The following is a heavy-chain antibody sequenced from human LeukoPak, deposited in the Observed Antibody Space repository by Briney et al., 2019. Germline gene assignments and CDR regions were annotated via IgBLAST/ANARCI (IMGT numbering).Heavy chain of an antibody. D-gene: IGHD4-17*01. CDR3: ARAVTTDVLVSSHGVDY. CDR1: GYTFTGYY. CDR2: INPNSGGT. V-gene: IGHV1-2*02. J-gene: IGHJ4*02. Sequence: ASVKVSCKASGYTFTGYYMHWVRQAPGQGLEWMGWINPNSGGTNYAQKFQGRVTMTRDTSISTAYMELSRLRSDDTAVYYCARAVTTDVLVSSHGVDYWGQGTLVTVSS.